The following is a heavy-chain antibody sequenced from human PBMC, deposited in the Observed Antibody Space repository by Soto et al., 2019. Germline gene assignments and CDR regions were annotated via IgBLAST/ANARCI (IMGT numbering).Heavy chain of an antibody. D-gene: IGHD6-19*01. CDR2: IYYSGST. Sequence: PSETLSLTCTVSGGSISSYYWTWIRQPPGKGLEWIGYIYYSGSTNYNPSLKSRVTISVDTSKNQFSLKLSSVTAADTAVYYCAIVSSGWWYFDYWGQGTLITVS. V-gene: IGHV4-59*01. CDR1: GGSISSYY. J-gene: IGHJ4*02. CDR3: AIVSSGWWYFDY.